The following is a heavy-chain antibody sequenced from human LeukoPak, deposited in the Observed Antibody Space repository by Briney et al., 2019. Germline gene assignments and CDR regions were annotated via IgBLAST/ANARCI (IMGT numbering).Heavy chain of an antibody. CDR1: GFTFSDYY. Sequence: KTGGSLRLSCAASGFTFSDYYMSWIRQAPGKGLEWVSYISSSGSTIYYADSVKGRFTISRDNAKNSLYLQMNSLRAEDTAVYYCARDIVDPYYYDSSGYYYVSNYYYGMDVWGQGTTVTVSS. J-gene: IGHJ6*02. CDR2: ISSSGSTI. D-gene: IGHD3-22*01. V-gene: IGHV3-11*01. CDR3: ARDIVDPYYYDSSGYYYVSNYYYGMDV.